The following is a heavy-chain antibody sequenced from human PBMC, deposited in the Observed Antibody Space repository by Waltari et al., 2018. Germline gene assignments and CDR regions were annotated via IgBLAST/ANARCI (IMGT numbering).Heavy chain of an antibody. CDR3: ARSYYDFWSGPPTSYFDL. Sequence: QVQLVQSGAEVKKPGASVRVSCTASGYTFTSYDLNWVRQAPAPGHVRLEWMGWMYPNSCNTGYAQKFQGRVTITRNTSISTAYMELSSLRSEDTAVYYCARSYYDFWSGPPTSYFDLWCRGTLVTVSS. V-gene: IGHV1-8*03. J-gene: IGHJ2*01. D-gene: IGHD3-3*01. CDR1: GYTFTSYD. CDR2: MYPNSCNT.